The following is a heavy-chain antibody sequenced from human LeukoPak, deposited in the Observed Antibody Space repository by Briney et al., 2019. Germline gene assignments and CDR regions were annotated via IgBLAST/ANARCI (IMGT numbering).Heavy chain of an antibody. CDR2: IYYSGST. J-gene: IGHJ5*02. D-gene: IGHD6-13*01. CDR1: GGSISSYY. Sequence: SSETLSLTCTVSGGSISSYYWSWIRQPPGKGLEWIGYIYYSGSTNYNPSLKSRVTISVDTSKNQFSLKLSSVTAADTAVYYCARDISVAAAHWFDPWGQGTLVTVSS. V-gene: IGHV4-59*01. CDR3: ARDISVAAAHWFDP.